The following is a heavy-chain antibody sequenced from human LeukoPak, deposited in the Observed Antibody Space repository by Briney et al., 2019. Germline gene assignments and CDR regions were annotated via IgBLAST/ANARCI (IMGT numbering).Heavy chain of an antibody. CDR3: AKGLSGTYYTFHY. V-gene: IGHV3-23*01. CDR2: ITRSGDSS. Sequence: GGSLRVSCAASGFTFSNHVLSWVRQAPGKGLEWVSGITRSGDSSYYADSMKGRFTISRDNSKNTLYLQMNSLRAEDTAVYYCAKGLSGTYYTFHYWGQGTLVTVSS. D-gene: IGHD3-10*01. CDR1: GFTFSNHV. J-gene: IGHJ4*02.